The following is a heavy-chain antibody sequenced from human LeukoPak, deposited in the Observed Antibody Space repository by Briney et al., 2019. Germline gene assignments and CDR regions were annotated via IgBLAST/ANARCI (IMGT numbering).Heavy chain of an antibody. J-gene: IGHJ5*02. CDR2: INHSGST. Sequence: PSETLSLTCAVYGGSFSGYYWSWIRHPPGKGLEWIGGINHSGSTNYNPSLKSRVTISVDTSKNQFSLKLSSVTAADTAVYYCARGLVVRGVIRFGWFDPWGQGTLVTVSS. CDR1: GGSFSGYY. CDR3: ARGLVVRGVIRFGWFDP. V-gene: IGHV4-34*01. D-gene: IGHD3-10*01.